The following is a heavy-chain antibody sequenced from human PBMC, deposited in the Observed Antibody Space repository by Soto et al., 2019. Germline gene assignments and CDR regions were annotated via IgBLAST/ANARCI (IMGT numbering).Heavy chain of an antibody. CDR1: GFTFSSYS. CDR3: AGAYYYDSSGYYRDY. CDR2: ISSSSSTI. J-gene: IGHJ4*02. Sequence: SLRLSCAASGFTFSSYSMYWVRQALVKGMEWVSYISSSSSTIYYADSVKGRFTISRDNAKNSLYLQMNSLRDEDTAVYYCAGAYYYDSSGYYRDYWGQGTLVTVSS. D-gene: IGHD3-22*01. V-gene: IGHV3-48*02.